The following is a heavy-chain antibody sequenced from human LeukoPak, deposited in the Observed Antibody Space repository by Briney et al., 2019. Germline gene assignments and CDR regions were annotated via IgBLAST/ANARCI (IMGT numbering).Heavy chain of an antibody. J-gene: IGHJ3*01. CDR3: AKTLTFYYDSSAYVAFDF. D-gene: IGHD3-22*01. Sequence: GGSLRLSCAASGFSFSSYSMNWVRQAPGKGLEWVSSISSSSTYIYYADSVKGRFTISRDNAKNSLYLQMNSLRAEDTAVYYCAKTLTFYYDSSAYVAFDFWGQGTMVTVSS. CDR1: GFSFSSYS. V-gene: IGHV3-21*01. CDR2: ISSSSTYI.